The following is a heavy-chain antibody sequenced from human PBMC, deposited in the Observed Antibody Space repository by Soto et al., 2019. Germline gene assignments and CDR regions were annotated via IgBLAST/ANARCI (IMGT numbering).Heavy chain of an antibody. J-gene: IGHJ3*02. CDR2: ISNTGAVT. CDR1: GFTFRNYG. V-gene: IGHV3-23*01. Sequence: EVLLLESGGGVVQPGGSLRLSCAVSGFTFRNYGMSWVRQAPGKGLEWVSSISNTGAVTYYADSVKGRFTISRDNSKNALNLQMNSLRADETAGYYCAKNRMIVDPLGFDIWGQGTLVTVSS. CDR3: AKNRMIVDPLGFDI. D-gene: IGHD3-22*01.